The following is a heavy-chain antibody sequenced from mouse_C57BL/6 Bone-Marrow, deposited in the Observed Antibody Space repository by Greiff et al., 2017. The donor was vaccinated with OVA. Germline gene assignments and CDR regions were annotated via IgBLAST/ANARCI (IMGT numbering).Heavy chain of an antibody. V-gene: IGHV5-6*01. CDR1: GFTFSSYG. CDR3: ARQAWLLRLYAMDY. Sequence: EVQGVESGGDLVKPGGSLKLSCAASGFTFSSYGMSWVRQTPDKRLEWVATISSGGSYTYYPDSVKGRFTISRDNAKNTLYLQMSSLKSEDTAMYYCARQAWLLRLYAMDYWGQGTSVTVSS. J-gene: IGHJ4*01. D-gene: IGHD2-3*01. CDR2: ISSGGSYT.